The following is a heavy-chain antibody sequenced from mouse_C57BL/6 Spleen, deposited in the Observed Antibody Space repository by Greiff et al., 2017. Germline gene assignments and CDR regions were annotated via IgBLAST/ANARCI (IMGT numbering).Heavy chain of an antibody. CDR1: GYSFTDYN. Sequence: VQLQQSGPELVKPGASVKISCKASGYSFTDYNMNWVKQSNGKSLEWIGVINPNYGTTSYNQKFKGKATLTVDQSSSTAYMQLNSLTSEDSAVYYCARSYYYGSPLYWYFDVWGTGTTVTVSS. D-gene: IGHD1-1*01. CDR3: ARSYYYGSPLYWYFDV. V-gene: IGHV1-39*01. J-gene: IGHJ1*03. CDR2: INPNYGTT.